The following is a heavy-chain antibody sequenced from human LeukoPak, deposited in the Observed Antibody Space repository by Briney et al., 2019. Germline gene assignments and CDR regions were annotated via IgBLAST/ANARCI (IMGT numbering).Heavy chain of an antibody. V-gene: IGHV4-34*01. CDR1: GGSISSYY. J-gene: IGHJ4*02. CDR3: ARGRLWLLRGSFDY. D-gene: IGHD5-18*01. Sequence: SETLSLTCTVSGGSISSYYWSWIRQPPGKGLEWIGEINHSGSTNYNPSLKSRVTISVDTSKNQFSLKLSSVTAADTAVYYCARGRLWLLRGSFDYWGQGTLVTVSS. CDR2: INHSGST.